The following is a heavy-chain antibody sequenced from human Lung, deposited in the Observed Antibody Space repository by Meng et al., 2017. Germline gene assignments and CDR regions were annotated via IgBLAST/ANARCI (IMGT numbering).Heavy chain of an antibody. V-gene: IGHV4-34*01. CDR1: GGSFSDYY. J-gene: IGHJ4*02. CDR2: INHSGST. Sequence: QVQLQQWGPVLLKPSKTLSLTCVVSGGSFSDYYWSWIRQPPGKGLEWIGEINHSGSTNYNPSLESRATISVDTSQNNLSLKLSSVTAADSAVYYCARGPTTMAHDFDYWGQGTLVTVSS. D-gene: IGHD4-11*01. CDR3: ARGPTTMAHDFDY.